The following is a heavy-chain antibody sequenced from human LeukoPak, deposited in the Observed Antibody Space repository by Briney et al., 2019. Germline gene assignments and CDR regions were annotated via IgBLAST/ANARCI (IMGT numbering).Heavy chain of an antibody. Sequence: PSETLSLTCTVSGGSISSGDYYWSWIRQPPGKGLEWIGYIYYSGSTYYNPSLKSRVTISVDTSKNQFSLKLSSVTAADTAVYYCARLPYDFWSGYFDYWGQGTLVTVSS. CDR1: GGSISSGDYY. CDR3: ARLPYDFWSGYFDY. V-gene: IGHV4-30-4*08. CDR2: IYYSGST. J-gene: IGHJ4*02. D-gene: IGHD3-3*01.